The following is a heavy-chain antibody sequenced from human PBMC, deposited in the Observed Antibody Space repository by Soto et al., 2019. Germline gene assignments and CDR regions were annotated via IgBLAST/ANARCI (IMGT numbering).Heavy chain of an antibody. D-gene: IGHD2-15*01. CDR1: GYSFISYW. CDR2: IYPGDSDT. J-gene: IGHJ5*02. V-gene: IGHV5-51*01. Sequence: GESLKISCKVSGYSFISYWIACVRQMPGKGLEWMGIIYPGDSDTRYSPSFQGQVTISADKSINTAYLQWSSLKASDTAMYYCAKGAPGYCSGGSCYWFDPWGQGTLVTVS. CDR3: AKGAPGYCSGGSCYWFDP.